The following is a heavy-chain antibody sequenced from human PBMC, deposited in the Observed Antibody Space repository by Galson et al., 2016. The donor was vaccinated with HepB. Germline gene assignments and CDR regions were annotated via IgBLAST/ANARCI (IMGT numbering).Heavy chain of an antibody. J-gene: IGHJ4*02. CDR1: GGSISSFY. Sequence: SETLSLTCTVFGGSISSFYWSWIRQPPGQGLEWIGYIYYSGSTSYNPSFKSRVTISVDTSKNQFSLKLRSVTAADTAVYYCARDRDSSSYYSLDYWGQGTPVTVSS. V-gene: IGHV4-59*01. D-gene: IGHD3-22*01. CDR2: IYYSGST. CDR3: ARDRDSSSYYSLDY.